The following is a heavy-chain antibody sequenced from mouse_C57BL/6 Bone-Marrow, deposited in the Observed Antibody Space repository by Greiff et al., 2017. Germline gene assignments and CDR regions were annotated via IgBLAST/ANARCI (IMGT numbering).Heavy chain of an antibody. CDR1: GFTFSSYA. Sequence: EVKLVESGGGLVKPGGSLKLSCAASGFTFSSYAMSWVRPTSEKRREWVATISDGGSYTYYPDNVKGRCSISRYNAKNNLYLQMSHLKSEDPAMYYCARVRGPWFAYWGQGTLVTVSA. J-gene: IGHJ3*01. CDR2: ISDGGSYT. V-gene: IGHV5-4*03. CDR3: ARVRGPWFAY.